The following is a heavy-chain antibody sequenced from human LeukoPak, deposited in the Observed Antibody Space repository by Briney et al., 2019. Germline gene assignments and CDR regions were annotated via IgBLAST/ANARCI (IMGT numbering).Heavy chain of an antibody. CDR1: GFTFSSYS. CDR3: ARVRSGWYNDI. D-gene: IGHD6-19*01. J-gene: IGHJ4*02. Sequence: GGAPRLSCAASGFTFSSYSINWVRPAPGEGGEWVSYISSSGVTIYYADAVKGRFTSSRDNAKTSLYLQMNSLRDEDTAVYYCARVRSGWYNDIWGQGTLVTVSS. CDR2: ISSSGVTI. V-gene: IGHV3-48*02.